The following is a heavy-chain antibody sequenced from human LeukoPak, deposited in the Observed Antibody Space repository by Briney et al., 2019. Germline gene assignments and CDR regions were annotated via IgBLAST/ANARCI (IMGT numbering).Heavy chain of an antibody. CDR1: GYTFTSNY. CDR3: ARDQEGFDY. Sequence: ASVKGSCKASGYTFTSNYIHLVRQAPGQGLEWMGMIYPRDGSTSYAQKFHGRVTVTMDTSTSTVHMELSGLRSEDTAVYYCARDQEGFDYWGQGTLVTVSS. J-gene: IGHJ4*02. CDR2: IYPRDGST. V-gene: IGHV1-46*01.